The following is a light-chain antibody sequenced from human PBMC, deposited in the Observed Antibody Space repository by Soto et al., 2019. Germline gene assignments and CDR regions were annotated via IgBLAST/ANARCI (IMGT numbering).Light chain of an antibody. J-gene: IGKJ1*01. CDR3: QQYNNWRT. V-gene: IGKV3-15*01. CDR2: GTS. Sequence: ELVMAQFPASLSQPPVAGATDSCRASQSVSRNLAWYQQKPGQAPRLLIFGTSTRVTGIPARFSGSGSGTEFTLTISSLQSEDFAVYYCQQYNNWRTFGQGTTVDIK. CDR1: QSVSRN.